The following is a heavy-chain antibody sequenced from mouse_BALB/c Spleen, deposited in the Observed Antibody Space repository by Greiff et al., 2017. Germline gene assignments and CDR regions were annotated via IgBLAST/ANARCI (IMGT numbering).Heavy chain of an antibody. J-gene: IGHJ4*01. Sequence: EVQLQQSGPGLVTPSQSLSLTCSVTGYSITSGYYWNWIRQFPGNKLEWMGYISYDGSNNYNPSLKNRISITRDTSKNQFFLKLNSVTTEDTATYYCARGGSNYYAMDYWGQGTSVTVSS. CDR3: ARGGSNYYAMDY. V-gene: IGHV3-6*02. CDR2: ISYDGSN. CDR1: GYSITSGYY.